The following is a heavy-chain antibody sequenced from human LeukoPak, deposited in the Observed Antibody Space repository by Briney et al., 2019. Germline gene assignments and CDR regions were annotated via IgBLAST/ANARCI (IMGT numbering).Heavy chain of an antibody. J-gene: IGHJ6*02. CDR1: GGSISSYY. CDR3: ARVRNSYGFSWYGMDV. V-gene: IGHV4-59*01. CDR2: IYYSGST. D-gene: IGHD5-18*01. Sequence: SETLSLTCTVSGGSISSYYWSWIRQPPGKGLEWIGYIYYSGSTNYNPSLKSRVTISVDTSKNQFSLKLSSVAAADTAVYYCARVRNSYGFSWYGMDVWGQGTTVTVSS.